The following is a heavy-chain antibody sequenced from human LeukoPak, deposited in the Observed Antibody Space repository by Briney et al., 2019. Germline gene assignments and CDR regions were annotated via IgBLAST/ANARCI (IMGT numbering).Heavy chain of an antibody. J-gene: IGHJ4*02. V-gene: IGHV1-18*01. D-gene: IGHD3-22*01. CDR2: ISAYNGNT. Sequence: ASVKVSCTASGYTFTTYGISWVRQAPGQGLEWMGWISAYNGNTNYAQKLQGRVTMTTDTSTSTAYMELRSLRSDDTAVYYCARSDGIVVVTEFDYWGQGTLVTVSS. CDR1: GYTFTTYG. CDR3: ARSDGIVVVTEFDY.